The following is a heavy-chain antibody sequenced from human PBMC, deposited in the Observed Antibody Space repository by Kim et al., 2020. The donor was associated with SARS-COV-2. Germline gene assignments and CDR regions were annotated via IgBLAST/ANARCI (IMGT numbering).Heavy chain of an antibody. CDR3: ARRGYGDLLDY. Sequence: RYSTSFQGQVTISADKSISTAYLQWSSLKASDTAMYYCARRGYGDLLDYWGQGTLVTVSS. D-gene: IGHD4-17*01. V-gene: IGHV5-51*01. J-gene: IGHJ4*02.